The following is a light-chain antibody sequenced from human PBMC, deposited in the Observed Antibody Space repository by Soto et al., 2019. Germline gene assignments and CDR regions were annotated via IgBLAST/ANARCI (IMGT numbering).Light chain of an antibody. V-gene: IGKV3-11*01. CDR2: GAS. Sequence: EIVLTQSPATLSLSPGERATLSCRASQSVGNSLAWYQQKPGLAPRLLIYGASNGAAGVPARFSGTGSGADFTLTISSLEPDDFAVYYCQQWSSSPRTFGQGTKLEIK. CDR1: QSVGNS. CDR3: QQWSSSPRT. J-gene: IGKJ2*01.